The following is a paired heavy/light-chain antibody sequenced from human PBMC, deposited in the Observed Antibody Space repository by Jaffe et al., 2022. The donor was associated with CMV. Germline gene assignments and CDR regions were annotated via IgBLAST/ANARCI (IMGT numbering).Heavy chain of an antibody. V-gene: IGHV4-34*02. J-gene: IGHJ4*02. CDR3: ARGQDPAKTGY. CDR1: GGSFSGYY. Sequence: QVQLQQWGAGLLKPSETLSLTCAVSGGSFSGYYWSWIRQSPDKRLEWIGELHPSGSTHYNPSLQSRVTISPDTSKNQFSLKLNSVTAADSAIYYCARGQDPAKTGYWSQGTLVTISS. CDR2: LHPSGST. D-gene: IGHD5-18*01.
Light chain of an antibody. V-gene: IGKV4-1*01. CDR1: YNVLYNVNNKNY. Sequence: DVVLTQSPDSLAVSLGERATINCKSSYNVLYNVNNKNYLAWFQQKPGQPPKLLIYWASTRNSGVPDRFSGSGSGTDFTLTISSLQAEDAAIYYCQQYATLPRTFGQGTKVEIK. CDR3: QQYATLPRT. CDR2: WAS. J-gene: IGKJ1*01.